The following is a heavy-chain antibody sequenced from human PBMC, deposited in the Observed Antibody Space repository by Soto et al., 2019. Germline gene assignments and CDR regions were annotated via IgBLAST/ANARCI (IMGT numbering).Heavy chain of an antibody. J-gene: IGHJ5*02. CDR1: GGSFGGYY. Sequence: SETLSLTCAVYGGSFGGYYWSWIRQPPGKGLEWIGEINHSGSTNYNPSLKSRVTISVDASKNQFSLKLSSVTAADTAVYYCARGFGSSSNWFDPWGQGTLVTVSS. CDR2: INHSGST. D-gene: IGHD1-26*01. CDR3: ARGFGSSSNWFDP. V-gene: IGHV4-34*01.